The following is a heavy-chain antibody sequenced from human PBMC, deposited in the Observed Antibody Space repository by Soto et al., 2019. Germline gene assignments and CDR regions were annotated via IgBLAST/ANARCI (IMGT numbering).Heavy chain of an antibody. CDR3: AKDIIVGATTPVYDY. Sequence: GGSLRLSCAASGFTFSSYGMHWVRQAPGKGLEWVAVISYDGSNKYYADSVKGRFTISRDNSKNTLYLQMNSLRAEDTAVYYCAKDIIVGATTPVYDYWGQGTLVTVSS. V-gene: IGHV3-30*18. CDR2: ISYDGSNK. J-gene: IGHJ4*02. CDR1: GFTFSSYG. D-gene: IGHD1-26*01.